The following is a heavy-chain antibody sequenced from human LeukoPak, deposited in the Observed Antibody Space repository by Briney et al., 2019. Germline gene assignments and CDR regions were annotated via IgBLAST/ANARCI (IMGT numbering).Heavy chain of an antibody. D-gene: IGHD3-22*01. CDR2: IYSGGST. J-gene: IGHJ4*02. V-gene: IGHV3-66*01. CDR3: AREASLRYDSSGYHYY. Sequence: GGSLRLSCAASGFTVSSNYMSWVRQAPGKGLEWVSVIYSGGSTYYADSVKGRFTISRGNSKNTLYLQMNSLRAEDTAVYYCAREASLRYDSSGYHYYWGQGTLVTVSS. CDR1: GFTVSSNY.